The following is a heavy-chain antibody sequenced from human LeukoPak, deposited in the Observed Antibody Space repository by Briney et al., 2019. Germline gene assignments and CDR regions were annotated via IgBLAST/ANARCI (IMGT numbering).Heavy chain of an antibody. Sequence: PGGSLRLSCAASGFTVSSNYMSWVRQAPGKGLEWVSVIYSGGSTYYADSVKGRFTISRDNSKNTLYLQMNSLRAEDTAVYYCARQRGYSGYDYYDYWGQGTLVTVSS. J-gene: IGHJ4*02. CDR1: GFTVSSNY. CDR3: ARQRGYSGYDYYDY. V-gene: IGHV3-53*01. D-gene: IGHD5-12*01. CDR2: IYSGGST.